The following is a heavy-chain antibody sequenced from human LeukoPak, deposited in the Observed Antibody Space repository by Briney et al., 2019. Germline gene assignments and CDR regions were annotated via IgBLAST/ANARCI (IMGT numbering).Heavy chain of an antibody. CDR3: ARGSSHSSGWYGY. CDR2: INHSGST. Sequence: PSETLSLTCAVYGGSFSGYYWSWIRQPPGKGLEWIGEINHSGSTNYNPSLKSRVTILVDTSKNQFSLKLSSVTAADTAVYYCARGSSHSSGWYGYWGQGTLVTVSS. CDR1: GGSFSGYY. D-gene: IGHD6-19*01. J-gene: IGHJ4*02. V-gene: IGHV4-34*01.